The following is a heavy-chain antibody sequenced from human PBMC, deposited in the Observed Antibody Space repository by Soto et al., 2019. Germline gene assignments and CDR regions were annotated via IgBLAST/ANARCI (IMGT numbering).Heavy chain of an antibody. V-gene: IGHV3-23*01. Sequence: EEQLLESGGDLVQPGGSLRLSCVASGITFRSRTMSWVRQAPGEGLEWVSTTTDTDGDRKYVDSVKGRFTISRDTSRNTLYLQMNFLRAEDTAVFYCAKDRLRAGGLVPIALDAFDTWGQGTMVTVSS. D-gene: IGHD6-19*01. CDR1: GITFRSRT. CDR2: TTDTDGDR. CDR3: AKDRLRAGGLVPIALDAFDT. J-gene: IGHJ3*02.